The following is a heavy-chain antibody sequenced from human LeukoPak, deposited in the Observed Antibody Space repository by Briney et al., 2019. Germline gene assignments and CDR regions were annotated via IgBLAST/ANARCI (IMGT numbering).Heavy chain of an antibody. CDR2: IYDDGSKE. Sequence: GGSLRLSCSSSGFTVSNYRMHWVRLAPGKGLEWVAVIYDDGSKEHFADFVKGRFTISRDDSKKTVVLQTNSLRGADTAVSYCATALKSGYFDSWGQGPLVPVSS. D-gene: IGHD6-25*01. V-gene: IGHV3-33*03. CDR3: ATALKSGYFDS. J-gene: IGHJ4*02. CDR1: GFTVSNYR.